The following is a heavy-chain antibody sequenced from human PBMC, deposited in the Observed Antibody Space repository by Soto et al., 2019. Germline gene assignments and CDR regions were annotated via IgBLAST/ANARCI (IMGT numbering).Heavy chain of an antibody. CDR3: TRGLRPTSTGTAAF. CDR1: GVTGSMYL. J-gene: IGHJ4*02. CDR2: INDDGIST. Sequence: EVQLVESGGGLAQPGGSLRLSCAASGVTGSMYLIHWEHHVPDTQPGWVSRINDDGISTNYADSGKSRFTISRDNAKSSLYLQLNALRVEDTGVYYCTRGLRPTSTGTAAFWGQGTLVTVSS. D-gene: IGHD1-1*01. V-gene: IGHV3-74*01.